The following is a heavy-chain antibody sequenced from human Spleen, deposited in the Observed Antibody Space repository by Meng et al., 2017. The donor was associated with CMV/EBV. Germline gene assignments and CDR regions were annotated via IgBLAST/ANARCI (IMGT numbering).Heavy chain of an antibody. Sequence: GSFSGDYWSWIRQPPGKGLEWIGEINQGGSTNYKPSLKNRVTISIDTSKKEFSLEVKSVTAADTAVYYCARIVSPRDSAMVSGWFDPWGQGTLVTVSS. CDR1: GSFSGDY. CDR2: INQGGST. CDR3: ARIVSPRDSAMVSGWFDP. D-gene: IGHD5-18*01. V-gene: IGHV4-34*01. J-gene: IGHJ5*02.